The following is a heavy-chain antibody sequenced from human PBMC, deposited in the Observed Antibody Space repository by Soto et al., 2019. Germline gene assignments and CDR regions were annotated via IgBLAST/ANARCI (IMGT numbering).Heavy chain of an antibody. CDR2: ISGSGGST. CDR3: AKDSVHRYYGSGPIPGH. Sequence: GGSLRLSCAASGFTFSSYAMSWVRQAPGKGLEWVSAISGSGGSTYYADSVKGRFTISRDNSKNTLYLQMNSLRAEDTAVYYCAKDSVHRYYGSGPIPGHWGQGTLVTVSS. D-gene: IGHD3-10*01. J-gene: IGHJ4*02. CDR1: GFTFSSYA. V-gene: IGHV3-23*01.